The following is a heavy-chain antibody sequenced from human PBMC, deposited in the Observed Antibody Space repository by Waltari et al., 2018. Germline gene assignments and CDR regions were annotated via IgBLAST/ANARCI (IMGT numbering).Heavy chain of an antibody. J-gene: IGHJ6*03. CDR1: GFTLSYAW. Sequence: EVHLVESGGGLVRPGGSLRLSCAVSGFTLSYAWMRWVRQAPGKGLEWVGRFKTRSEGGTTDYATPVKGRFSISRDDLKNTLYLQMNSLKSEDTAVYYCATDWDYMDVWGKGTTVTISS. CDR3: ATDWDYMDV. D-gene: IGHD7-27*01. CDR2: FKTRSEGGTT. V-gene: IGHV3-15*01.